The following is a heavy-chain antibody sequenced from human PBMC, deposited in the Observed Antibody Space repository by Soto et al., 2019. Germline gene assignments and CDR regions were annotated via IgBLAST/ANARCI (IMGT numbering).Heavy chain of an antibody. CDR1: GYSFTNNH. Sequence: ASVKVSCKASGYSFTNNHVTWVRQATGQGLEWMGWMNPGSGDTGYAQKFQGRVTMTRDISIATAYMELSSLRSGDTAIYYCARMATFGSLNWFDPWGQGTLVTVSS. CDR3: ARMATFGSLNWFDP. V-gene: IGHV1-8*01. D-gene: IGHD3-16*01. CDR2: MNPGSGDT. J-gene: IGHJ5*02.